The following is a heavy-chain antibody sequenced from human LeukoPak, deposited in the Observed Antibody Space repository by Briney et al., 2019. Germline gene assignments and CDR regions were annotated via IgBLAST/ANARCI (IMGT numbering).Heavy chain of an antibody. J-gene: IGHJ4*02. D-gene: IGHD4-17*01. CDR3: ARATVATPSEFDY. Sequence: PSETLSLTCTVSGGSVSSGAYYWSWIRQHPGKGLEWIGYISYSGNTYYNPSLRSRASISADTPKSQFSLKLSSTTAADTAVYYCARATVATPSEFDYWSQGTLVTVSS. V-gene: IGHV4-31*03. CDR2: ISYSGNT. CDR1: GGSVSSGAYY.